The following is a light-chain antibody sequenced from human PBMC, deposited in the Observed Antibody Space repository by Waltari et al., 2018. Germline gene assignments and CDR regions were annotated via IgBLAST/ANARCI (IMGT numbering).Light chain of an antibody. Sequence: EIVLTQSPATLSVSPGERATLSCRASQMVSSNLAWYQQKPGQAPRLLIYGAPTRVTGIQARFSGSGSGTEFTLTISSLQSEDFALYYCQQYNNWPRTFGQGTKVEIK. CDR2: GAP. CDR1: QMVSSN. CDR3: QQYNNWPRT. V-gene: IGKV3-15*01. J-gene: IGKJ1*01.